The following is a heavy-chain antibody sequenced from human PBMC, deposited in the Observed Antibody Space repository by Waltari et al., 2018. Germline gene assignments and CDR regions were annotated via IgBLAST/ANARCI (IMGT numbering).Heavy chain of an antibody. Sequence: EVQLVESGGGLVQPGGSLRLSCAASGFTLRSYELSWVRQAPGKGLEWVSYISSSGSTIYYADSVKGRFTISRDNAKNSLYLQMNSLRAEDTAVYYCARPPGWYYGMDVWGQGTTVTVSS. V-gene: IGHV3-48*03. CDR3: ARPPGWYYGMDV. J-gene: IGHJ6*02. CDR2: ISSSGSTI. CDR1: GFTLRSYE.